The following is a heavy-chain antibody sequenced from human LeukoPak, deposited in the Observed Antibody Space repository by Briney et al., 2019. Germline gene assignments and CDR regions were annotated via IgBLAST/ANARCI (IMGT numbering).Heavy chain of an antibody. CDR3: ARGPYVIDY. J-gene: IGHJ4*02. CDR2: INHSGST. Sequence: PSETLSLTCAVYGGSFSGYYWSWIRQPPEKGLEWIGEINHSGSTNYNPSLKSRVTISVDTSKNQFSLKLSSVTAADTAVYYCARGPYVIDYWGQGTLVTVSS. D-gene: IGHD2-21*01. CDR1: GGSFSGYY. V-gene: IGHV4-34*01.